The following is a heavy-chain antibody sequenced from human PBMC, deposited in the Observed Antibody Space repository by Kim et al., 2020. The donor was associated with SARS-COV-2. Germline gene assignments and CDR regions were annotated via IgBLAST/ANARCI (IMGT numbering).Heavy chain of an antibody. CDR2: MNPNSGNT. CDR3: ARGRDGITIFGVVYYYYGMDV. J-gene: IGHJ6*02. CDR1: GYTFTSYD. Sequence: ASVKVSCKASGYTFTSYDINWVRQATGQGLEWMGWMNPNSGNTGYAQKFQGRVTMTRNTSISTAYMELSSLRSEDTAVYYCARGRDGITIFGVVYYYYGMDVWCQGTTVTVSS. V-gene: IGHV1-8*01. D-gene: IGHD3-3*01.